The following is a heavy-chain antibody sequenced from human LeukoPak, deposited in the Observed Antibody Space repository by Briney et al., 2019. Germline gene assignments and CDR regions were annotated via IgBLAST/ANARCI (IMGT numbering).Heavy chain of an antibody. D-gene: IGHD5-18*01. CDR3: ARDRDGYGRSNY. J-gene: IGHJ4*02. CDR1: GGSISSGDYY. V-gene: IGHV4-30-4*01. Sequence: SETLSLTCTVSGGSISSGDYYWSWIRQPPGKGLEWIGYIYYSGSTYYNPSLKSRVTISVDTSKNQFSLKLSSVTAADTAVYYCARDRDGYGRSNYWGQGTLVTVSS. CDR2: IYYSGST.